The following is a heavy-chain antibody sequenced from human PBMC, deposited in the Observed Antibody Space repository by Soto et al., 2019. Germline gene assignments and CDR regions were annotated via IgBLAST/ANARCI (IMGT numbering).Heavy chain of an antibody. J-gene: IGHJ5*02. D-gene: IGHD6-19*01. Sequence: QVQLVQSGAEVKKPGASVKVSCKASGYTFTSYGISWVRQAPGQGLEWMGCLSAYNGNTNYAQKLQGRVTMTTDKSTSTAYMELRGLRSADTAVYYCAICVGYSSGWLYNWFDPWGKGTLVTVSS. CDR3: AICVGYSSGWLYNWFDP. CDR1: GYTFTSYG. V-gene: IGHV1-18*04. CDR2: LSAYNGNT.